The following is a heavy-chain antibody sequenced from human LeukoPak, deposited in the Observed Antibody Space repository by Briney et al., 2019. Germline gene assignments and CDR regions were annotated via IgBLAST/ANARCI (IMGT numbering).Heavy chain of an antibody. Sequence: SVKVSCKAPGGTFSSYAISWVRQAPGQGLEWMGGIIPIFGTANYAQKFQGRVTITADESTSTAYMELSSLRSEDTAVYYCARDLVRGDWNAFDIWGQGTMVTVSS. CDR3: ARDLVRGDWNAFDI. CDR2: IIPIFGTA. V-gene: IGHV1-69*13. D-gene: IGHD2-21*01. J-gene: IGHJ3*02. CDR1: GGTFSSYA.